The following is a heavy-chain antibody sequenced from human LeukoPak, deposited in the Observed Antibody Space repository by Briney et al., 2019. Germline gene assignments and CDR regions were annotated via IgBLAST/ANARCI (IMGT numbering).Heavy chain of an antibody. CDR3: ARDTFQPGLIDS. J-gene: IGHJ4*02. CDR1: GFTFSRFA. Sequence: GSLRLSCAASGFTFSRFAMNWVRQAPGKGLEWISYINTDSSDIHYADSVKGRFTISRDDARNTLFLQLSSLRAEDSAVYYCARDTFQPGLIDSWGQGTLVTVSS. V-gene: IGHV3-21*05. CDR2: INTDSSDI. D-gene: IGHD2-2*01.